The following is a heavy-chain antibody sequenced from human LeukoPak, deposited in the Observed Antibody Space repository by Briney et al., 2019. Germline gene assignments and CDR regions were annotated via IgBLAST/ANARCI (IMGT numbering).Heavy chain of an antibody. CDR2: FTGSGSDT. D-gene: IGHD2-15*01. CDR3: AKGTEGYCSGTICYPFDY. Sequence: GGSLRLSCEASGFTFSSYAMNWVRQVPGKGLEWVASFTGSGSDTYFGDSVKGPCTISRNNSKNTLHLQLNSLRVEDTAVYYCAKGTEGYCSGTICYPFDYWGRGTLVTVSS. CDR1: GFTFSSYA. V-gene: IGHV3-23*01. J-gene: IGHJ4*02.